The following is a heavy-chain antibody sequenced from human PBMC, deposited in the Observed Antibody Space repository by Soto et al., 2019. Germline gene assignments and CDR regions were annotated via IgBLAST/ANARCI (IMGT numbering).Heavy chain of an antibody. D-gene: IGHD2-8*02. V-gene: IGHV4-31*03. Sequence: SETLSLTCTVSGGSISSGGYYWSWIRQHPGKGLEWIGYIYYSGSTYYNPSLKSRVTISVDTSKNQFSLKLSSVTAADTAVYYCARVMYWTNYYYGMDVWGQGTTVTVYS. J-gene: IGHJ6*02. CDR1: GGSISSGGYY. CDR3: ARVMYWTNYYYGMDV. CDR2: IYYSGST.